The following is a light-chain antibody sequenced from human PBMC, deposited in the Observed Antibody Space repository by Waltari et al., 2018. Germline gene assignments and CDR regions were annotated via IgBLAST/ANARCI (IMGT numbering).Light chain of an antibody. CDR2: GNN. CDR3: GVWDDSLNGVV. V-gene: IGLV1-44*01. J-gene: IGLJ2*01. Sequence: QSVLTQTPSASGTPGQRVTISCSGSSFNIGSHTVNWYQQLPGTAPKLIMFGNNHRPSGVPGRFSGSKSGTSASLAISGLQSEDGADYYCGVWDDSLNGVVFGGGTKLTVL. CDR1: SFNIGSHT.